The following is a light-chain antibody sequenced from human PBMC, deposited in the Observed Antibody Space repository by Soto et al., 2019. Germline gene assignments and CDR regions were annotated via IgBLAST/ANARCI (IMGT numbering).Light chain of an antibody. CDR3: CSYAGSSTYVV. J-gene: IGLJ2*01. CDR1: SSDVGSYNL. CDR2: EGS. V-gene: IGLV2-23*01. Sequence: QSALTQPASVSGSPGQSITISCTGTSSDVGSYNLVSWYQQHPGKAPKLMIYEGSKRPSGVSNRFSGSKSGNTASLTISGRQAEDVADYYCCSYAGSSTYVVFGGGSKLTVL.